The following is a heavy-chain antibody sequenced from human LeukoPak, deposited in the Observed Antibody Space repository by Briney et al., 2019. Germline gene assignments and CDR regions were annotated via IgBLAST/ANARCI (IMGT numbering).Heavy chain of an antibody. CDR3: AVRYSGSWYLFDY. CDR1: GFTFSSYW. D-gene: IGHD6-13*01. CDR2: IKSDGTSA. J-gene: IGHJ4*02. V-gene: IGHV3-74*01. Sequence: PGGSLRLSCAASGFTFSSYWMHWVRQAPGKGLVWVSRIKSDGTSASYADSVKGRFTVPRDIAKNTLFLQMNSLRAEDTAVYYCAVRYSGSWYLFDYWGQGTLVTVSS.